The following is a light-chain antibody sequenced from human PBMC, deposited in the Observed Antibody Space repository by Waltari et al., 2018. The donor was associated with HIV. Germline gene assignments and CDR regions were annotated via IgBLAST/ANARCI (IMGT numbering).Light chain of an antibody. Sequence: SYELTQPASVSVSPGQTASITCSGDKLGDKYVSWYQQKPGQSPVVVIYQEKKRPSGIPGRFSGSNSGNTATLTISGTQALDEADYYCQAWDSSTVVFGGGTKVTVL. CDR1: KLGDKY. V-gene: IGLV3-1*01. J-gene: IGLJ2*01. CDR2: QEK. CDR3: QAWDSSTVV.